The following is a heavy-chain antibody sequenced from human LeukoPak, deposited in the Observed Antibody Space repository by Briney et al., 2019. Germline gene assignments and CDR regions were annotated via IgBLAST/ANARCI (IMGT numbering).Heavy chain of an antibody. CDR3: AREYSSSWYGYFDL. J-gene: IGHJ2*01. CDR2: IYPGDSDT. D-gene: IGHD6-13*01. Sequence: GESLKISCKGSGYSFTSYWIGWVRQMPGKGLEWMGIIYPGDSDTRYSPSFQGHVTISVDKSISTAYLQWSSLKASDTAIYYCAREYSSSWYGYFDLWGRGTLVTVSS. CDR1: GYSFTSYW. V-gene: IGHV5-51*01.